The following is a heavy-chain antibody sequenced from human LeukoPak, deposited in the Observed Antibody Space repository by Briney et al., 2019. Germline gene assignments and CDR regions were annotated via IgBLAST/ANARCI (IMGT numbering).Heavy chain of an antibody. D-gene: IGHD1-26*01. V-gene: IGHV3-53*01. CDR2: IYSIGPT. CDR1: GFTVSNNY. CDR3: ARLTPYEWELFGNYFDY. Sequence: GGSLRLSCAASGFTVSNNYMSWVRQTPGKGLEWVSVIYSIGPTYYADSVKGRFTVSRDNSKNTVYLQMNSLRAEDTAVYYCARLTPYEWELFGNYFDYWGQGTQVTVSS. J-gene: IGHJ4*02.